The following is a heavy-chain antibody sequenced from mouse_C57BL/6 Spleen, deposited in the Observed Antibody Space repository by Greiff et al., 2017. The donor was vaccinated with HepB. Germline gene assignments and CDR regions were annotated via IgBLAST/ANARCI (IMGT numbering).Heavy chain of an antibody. CDR3: ARDLPQDY. CDR2: ISYDGSN. V-gene: IGHV3-6*01. CDR1: GYSITSGYY. Sequence: EVQLVESGPGLVKPSQSLSLTCSVTGYSITSGYYWNWIRQFPGNKLEWMGYISYDGSNNYNPSLKNRISITRDTSKNQFFLKLNSVTTEDTATYYCARDLPQDYWGQGTTLTVSS. J-gene: IGHJ2*01.